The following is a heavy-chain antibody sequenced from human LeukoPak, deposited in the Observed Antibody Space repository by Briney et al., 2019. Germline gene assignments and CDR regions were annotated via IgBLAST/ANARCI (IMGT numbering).Heavy chain of an antibody. CDR3: ARLGGTRFDY. V-gene: IGHV4-59*08. Sequence: SETLSLTCTVSGGSISSYYWSWIRQPPGKGLEWTGYIYYSGSTNYNPSLKSRVTISVDTSKYQFSLKLSSVTAADTAVYYCARLGGTRFDYWGQGTLVTVSS. CDR2: IYYSGST. D-gene: IGHD2-15*01. J-gene: IGHJ4*02. CDR1: GGSISSYY.